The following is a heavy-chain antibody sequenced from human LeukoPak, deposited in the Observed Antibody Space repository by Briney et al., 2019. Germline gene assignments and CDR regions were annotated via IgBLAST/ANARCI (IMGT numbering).Heavy chain of an antibody. CDR1: GFTFSSYG. Sequence: GGSLRLSCGASGFTFSSYGMHWVRQAPGKGLEWVAVIWYDGSNKYYADSVKGRFTISRDSSKNTLFLQMNSLRAEDTAVYYCARDPDDYGDYSYFDYWGQGTLVTVSS. CDR2: IWYDGSNK. J-gene: IGHJ4*02. V-gene: IGHV3-33*08. D-gene: IGHD4-17*01. CDR3: ARDPDDYGDYSYFDY.